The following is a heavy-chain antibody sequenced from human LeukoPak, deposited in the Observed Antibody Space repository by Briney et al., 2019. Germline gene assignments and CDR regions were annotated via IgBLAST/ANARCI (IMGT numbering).Heavy chain of an antibody. CDR3: ARRAAASHYLDY. J-gene: IGHJ4*02. D-gene: IGHD6-13*01. Sequence: GASVKVSCKASGYTFTNYYMHWVRQAPGQGLEWMGIINPSGDSTIYAQKFQGRLTMTRDTSTSTVYMDLSSLRSEDTAVYYCARRAAASHYLDYWGQGTLVTVSS. CDR1: GYTFTNYY. CDR2: INPSGDST. V-gene: IGHV1-46*01.